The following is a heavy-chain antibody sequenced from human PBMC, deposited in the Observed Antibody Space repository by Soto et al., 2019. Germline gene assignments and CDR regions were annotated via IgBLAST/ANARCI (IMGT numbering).Heavy chain of an antibody. CDR2: ISGHNGNT. D-gene: IGHD6-13*01. CDR1: GYTFTTYD. Sequence: QVQLVQSGAEVKKPGASVKVSCKASGYTFTTYDVSWVRQAPGQGLEWMGWISGHNGNTNYAQKLQGRVTMTTDTSTSTAYMQLRSLRSDATAVYYCARYRAAAVGFPRFDSWGQGILVTFSS. J-gene: IGHJ4*02. CDR3: ARYRAAAVGFPRFDS. V-gene: IGHV1-18*01.